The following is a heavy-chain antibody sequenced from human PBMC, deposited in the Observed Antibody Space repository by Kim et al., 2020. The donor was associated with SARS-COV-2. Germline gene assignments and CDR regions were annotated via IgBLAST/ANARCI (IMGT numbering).Heavy chain of an antibody. D-gene: IGHD6-19*01. V-gene: IGHV1-3*01. CDR1: GYTFTSYA. J-gene: IGHJ2*01. Sequence: ASVKVSCKASGYTFTSYAMHWVRQAPGQRLEWMGWINAGNGNTKYSQKFQGRVTITRDTSASTAYMELSSLRSEDTAVYYCARDRPYSSGWYGYFDLWGRGTLVTVSS. CDR2: INAGNGNT. CDR3: ARDRPYSSGWYGYFDL.